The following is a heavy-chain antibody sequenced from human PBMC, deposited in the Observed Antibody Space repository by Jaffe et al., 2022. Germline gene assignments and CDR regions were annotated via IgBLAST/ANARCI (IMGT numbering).Heavy chain of an antibody. J-gene: IGHJ4*02. D-gene: IGHD6-13*01. CDR2: FDPEDGET. CDR1: GYTLTELS. Sequence: QVQLVQSGAEVKKPGASVKVSCKVSGYTLTELSMHWVRQAPGKGLEWMGGFDPEDGETIYAQKFQGRVTMTEDTSTDTAYMELSSLRSEDTAVYYCATGPRLQLVSHSSSWYGGGFAYWGQGTLVTVSS. CDR3: ATGPRLQLVSHSSSWYGGGFAY. V-gene: IGHV1-24*01.